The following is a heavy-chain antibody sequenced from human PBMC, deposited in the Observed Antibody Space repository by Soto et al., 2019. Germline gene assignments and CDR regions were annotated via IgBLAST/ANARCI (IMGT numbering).Heavy chain of an antibody. CDR3: ATLPFFDWLPYYFDY. D-gene: IGHD3-9*01. J-gene: IGHJ4*02. CDR1: GFTFSSYA. Sequence: EVQLLESGGGLVQPGGSLRLSCAASGFTFSSYAMSWVRQAPGKGLEWVSAISGSGGSTYYADSVKGRFTISRDNSKNTLYLQMNSLRAEDTAVYYCATLPFFDWLPYYFDYWGQGTLVTVSS. V-gene: IGHV3-23*01. CDR2: ISGSGGST.